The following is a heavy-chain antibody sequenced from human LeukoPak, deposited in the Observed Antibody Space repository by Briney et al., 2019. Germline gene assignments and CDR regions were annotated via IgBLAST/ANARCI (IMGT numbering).Heavy chain of an antibody. CDR3: VKERFGGVSWFDP. D-gene: IGHD3-16*01. Sequence: GGSLRLSCSASGFTFSDHAMHWVRQTPEKGLQYVSAIGSNGGSTYYADSVKDRFTISRDNPKNTLLLQMSGLTTDDTAVYYCVKERFGGVSWFDPWGQGTLVTVSS. V-gene: IGHV3-64D*06. J-gene: IGHJ5*02. CDR2: IGSNGGST. CDR1: GFTFSDHA.